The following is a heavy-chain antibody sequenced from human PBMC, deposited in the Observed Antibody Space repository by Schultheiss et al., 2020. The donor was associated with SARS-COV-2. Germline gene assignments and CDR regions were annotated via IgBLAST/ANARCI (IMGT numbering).Heavy chain of an antibody. J-gene: IGHJ4*02. CDR1: GGSISSYY. CDR2: IYYSGST. Sequence: SETLSLTCTVSGGSISSYYWSWIRQPPGKGLEWIGYIYYSGSTNYNPSLKSRVTISVDTSKNQFSLKLSSVTAADTAVYYCAARARISRLFDYWGQGTLVTVSS. V-gene: IGHV4-59*08. CDR3: AARARISRLFDY. D-gene: IGHD2/OR15-2a*01.